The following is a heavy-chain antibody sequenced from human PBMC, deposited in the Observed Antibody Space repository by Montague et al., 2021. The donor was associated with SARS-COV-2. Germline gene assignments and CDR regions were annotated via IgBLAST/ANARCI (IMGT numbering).Heavy chain of an antibody. V-gene: IGHV4-59*08. CDR2: VYYNGDT. Sequence: SETLSLTCTVSGESTASHYWNWIRQSPGKRPERIGYVYYNGDTKYNPSLQSRVTISIDASENQFSLRLNSVTAADTAVYFCARGWAFDPWGQGRLVTVSS. CDR3: ARGWAFDP. J-gene: IGHJ3*01. D-gene: IGHD6-19*01. CDR1: GESTASHY.